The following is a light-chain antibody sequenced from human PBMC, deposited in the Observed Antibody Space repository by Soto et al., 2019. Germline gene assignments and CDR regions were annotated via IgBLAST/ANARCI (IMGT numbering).Light chain of an antibody. V-gene: IGKV2-28*01. CDR1: QSLLHRSGYYF. CDR3: MQSLQTRT. Sequence: DFVVTQSPLSLSVTPGEPASISCRSSQSLLHRSGYYFLDWYLQKPGQSPQVLIYLGSTRASGVPDRFSGSGSGTDFTLEISRVEAEDVGVYYCMQSLQTRTFGQGTKVEIK. CDR2: LGS. J-gene: IGKJ1*01.